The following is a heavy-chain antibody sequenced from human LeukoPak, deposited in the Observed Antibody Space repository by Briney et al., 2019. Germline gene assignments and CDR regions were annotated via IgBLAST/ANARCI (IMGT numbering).Heavy chain of an antibody. Sequence: GGSLRLSCAASGFTLCSYSMQWVRQVPGMGLVWVSRINGDGRILSHVDSVKGRFTISRDNAKNTLYLQMNSLRAEDTAVYYCARDLLRYSGSCPVYWGQGTPVTVSS. CDR1: GFTLCSYS. J-gene: IGHJ4*01. V-gene: IGHV3-74*01. CDR3: ARDLLRYSGSCPVY. CDR2: INGDGRIL. D-gene: IGHD1-26*01.